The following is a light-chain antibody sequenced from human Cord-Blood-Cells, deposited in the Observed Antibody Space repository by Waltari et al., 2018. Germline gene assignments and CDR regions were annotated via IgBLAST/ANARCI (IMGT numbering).Light chain of an antibody. J-gene: IGKJ2*03. CDR2: GAS. Sequence: EIVLTQSPGTLSLSPGERATLSCRASQSVSSSYLAWYQQKPGQAPRLLIYGASSRATGIPDRFRGSGSGTDFTLTISRLEPEDFAGYYCQQYGSSPSFGQGTKLEIK. CDR3: QQYGSSPS. V-gene: IGKV3-20*01. CDR1: QSVSSSY.